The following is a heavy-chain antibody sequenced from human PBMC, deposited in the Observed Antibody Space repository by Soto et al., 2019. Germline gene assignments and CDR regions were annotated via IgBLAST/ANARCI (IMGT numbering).Heavy chain of an antibody. CDR2: IYYGGST. V-gene: IGHV4-39*01. Sequence: QLQLQESGPGLVKPSETLSLTCTVSGGSISSSSYYWGWIRQPPGKGLEWIGSIYYGGSTYYNPSLKSRVTISVDTSKNQFSLKLSSVTAADTAVYYCARRGAARYYYYYGMDVWGQGTTVTVSS. J-gene: IGHJ6*02. D-gene: IGHD6-6*01. CDR3: ARRGAARYYYYYGMDV. CDR1: GGSISSSSYY.